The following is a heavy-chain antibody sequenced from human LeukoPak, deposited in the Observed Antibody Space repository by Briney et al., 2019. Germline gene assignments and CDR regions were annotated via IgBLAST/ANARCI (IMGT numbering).Heavy chain of an antibody. Sequence: PSETLSLTCTVSGGSNSSSSYYWGWIRQPPGKGLEWIGSIYYSGSTYYNPSLKSRVTISVDTSKNQFSLKLSSVTAADTAVYYCARSSSSYYFDYWGQGTLVTVSS. D-gene: IGHD6-6*01. V-gene: IGHV4-39*01. CDR2: IYYSGST. J-gene: IGHJ4*02. CDR3: ARSSSSYYFDY. CDR1: GGSNSSSSYY.